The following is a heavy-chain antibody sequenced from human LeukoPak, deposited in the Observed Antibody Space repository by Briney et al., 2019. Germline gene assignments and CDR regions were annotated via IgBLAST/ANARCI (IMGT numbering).Heavy chain of an antibody. CDR2: IYYSGST. D-gene: IGHD1-7*01. CDR3: AVNYASPHIIDY. J-gene: IGHJ4*02. Sequence: SQTLSLTCTVSGGSISSGGYYWSWIRQHPGKGLEWIGYIYYSGSTYYNPSLKSRVTISVDTSKNQFSLKLSPVTAADTAVYYCAVNYASPHIIDYWGQGTLVTVSS. V-gene: IGHV4-31*03. CDR1: GGSISSGGYY.